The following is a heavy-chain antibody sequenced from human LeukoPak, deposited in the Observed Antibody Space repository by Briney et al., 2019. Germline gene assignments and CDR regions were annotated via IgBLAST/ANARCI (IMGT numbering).Heavy chain of an antibody. CDR1: GGSISSYY. D-gene: IGHD2-21*02. V-gene: IGHV4-59*01. Sequence: PSETLSLTCTVSGGSISSYYWSWIRQPPGKGLEWIGYIYYSGSTNYNPSLKSRVTISVDTSKNQFSLKLSSVTAADTAVYYCARGYCGGDCYLLAYYYYMDVWGKGTTVTISS. J-gene: IGHJ6*03. CDR3: ARGYCGGDCYLLAYYYYMDV. CDR2: IYYSGST.